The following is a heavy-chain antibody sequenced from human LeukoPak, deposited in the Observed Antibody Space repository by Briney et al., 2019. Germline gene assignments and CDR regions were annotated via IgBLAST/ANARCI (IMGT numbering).Heavy chain of an antibody. Sequence: GGSLRLSCAHSAFTFSTYSMHWVRQAPGEGLEWVSSISSGDGGYIYYADSVKGRFTISRDNAKNSLYLQMTSLRAEDTAVYCCARGNAPLPFDYWGQGTLVTVSS. J-gene: IGHJ4*02. CDR2: ISSGDGGYI. CDR3: ARGNAPLPFDY. CDR1: AFTFSTYS. D-gene: IGHD2-2*01. V-gene: IGHV3-21*01.